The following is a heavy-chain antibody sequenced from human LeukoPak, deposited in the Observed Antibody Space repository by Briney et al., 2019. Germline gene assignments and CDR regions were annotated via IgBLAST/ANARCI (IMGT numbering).Heavy chain of an antibody. V-gene: IGHV3-23*01. D-gene: IGHD6-19*01. CDR1: GFTFSSYA. Sequence: GGSLRLSCAASGFTFSSYAMSWVRQAPGKGLEWVSAISGSGGSTYSDSVKGRFTISRDNSKNTLYLQMNSLRAEDTAVYYCAKYREEDDGWYPDNDAFDIWGQGTMVTVSS. J-gene: IGHJ3*02. CDR3: AKYREEDDGWYPDNDAFDI. CDR2: ISGSGGST.